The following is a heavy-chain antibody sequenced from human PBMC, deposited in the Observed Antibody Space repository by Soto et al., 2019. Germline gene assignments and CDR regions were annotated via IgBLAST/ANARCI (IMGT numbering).Heavy chain of an antibody. Sequence: TPVKGTCEDSGGSFMIYASSWVRQAPRQGLEWMGGIIPIFGTANYAQKFQGRVTITADESTSTAYMDLSRLRSDDTAVYYCASIVDTASMYSWALEIWGQGTMVTVSS. D-gene: IGHD5-18*01. V-gene: IGHV1-69*01. CDR1: GGSFMIYA. CDR2: IIPIFGTA. CDR3: ASIVDTASMYSWALEI. J-gene: IGHJ3*02.